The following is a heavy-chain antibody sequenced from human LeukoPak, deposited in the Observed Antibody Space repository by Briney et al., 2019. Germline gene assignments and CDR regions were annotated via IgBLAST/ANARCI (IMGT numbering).Heavy chain of an antibody. V-gene: IGHV3-7*01. J-gene: IGHJ3*02. D-gene: IGHD6-19*01. CDR2: IKQDGSEK. CDR3: ARPRWWLDDAFDI. CDR1: GFTFSSYW. Sequence: GGSLRLSCAASGFTFSSYWMSWVRQAPGKGLEWVANIKQDGSEKYYVDSVKGRFTISRDNAKNSLYLQMNSLRAEDTAVYYCARPRWWLDDAFDIWGQGTMVTVSS.